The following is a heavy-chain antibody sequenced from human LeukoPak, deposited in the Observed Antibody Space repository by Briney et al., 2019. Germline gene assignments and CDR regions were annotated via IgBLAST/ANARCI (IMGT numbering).Heavy chain of an antibody. Sequence: PGGSLRLSCAASGFTFRTSSMSWVRQAPGMGLEWVSSITSSGNYIYYADSVKGRFTISRDNAKNSLYLQMNSLRAEDTAVYYCARDGDGYNLDYWGQGILVTVSP. CDR3: ARDGDGYNLDY. CDR1: GFTFRTSS. CDR2: ITSSGNYI. J-gene: IGHJ4*02. D-gene: IGHD5-24*01. V-gene: IGHV3-21*01.